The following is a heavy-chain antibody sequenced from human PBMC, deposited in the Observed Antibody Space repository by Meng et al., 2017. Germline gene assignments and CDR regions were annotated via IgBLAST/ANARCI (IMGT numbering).Heavy chain of an antibody. J-gene: IGHJ4*02. CDR1: GGTFSSYA. V-gene: IGHV1-69*06. Sequence: SVKVSCKASGGTFSSYAISWVRQAPRQGLEWMGGIIPIFGTANYAQKFQGRVTITADKSTSTAYMELSSLRSEDTAVYYCARIRYSYGLYYFDYWGQGTLVTVSS. CDR3: ARIRYSYGLYYFDY. CDR2: IIPIFGTA. D-gene: IGHD5-18*01.